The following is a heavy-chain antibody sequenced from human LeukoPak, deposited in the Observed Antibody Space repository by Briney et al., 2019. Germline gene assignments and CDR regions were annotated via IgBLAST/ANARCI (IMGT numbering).Heavy chain of an antibody. J-gene: IGHJ4*02. D-gene: IGHD3-3*01. Sequence: GGSLRLSCAASGFTFSSYSMNWVRQAPGKGLEWVSYISSSSSTIYYADSVKGRFTISRDNAKNSLYLQMHSLRAEDTSVYYCASGYDFWSGCSFYSWRQGTLVTVSS. CDR3: ASGYDFWSGCSFYS. CDR2: ISSSSSTI. V-gene: IGHV3-48*01. CDR1: GFTFSSYS.